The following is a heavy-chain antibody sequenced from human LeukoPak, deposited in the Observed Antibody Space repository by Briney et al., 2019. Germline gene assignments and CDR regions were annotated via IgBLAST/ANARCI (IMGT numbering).Heavy chain of an antibody. CDR1: GFTFSSYS. V-gene: IGHV3-48*01. J-gene: IGHJ4*02. CDR2: ISSSSSTI. Sequence: PGGSLRLSCAASGFTFSSYSMNWVRQAPGKGLEWVSYISSSSSTIYYADSVKGRFTISRDNAKNSLYLQMNSLRAEDTAVYYCASQANGGIAARPGRLPNWGQGTLVTVSS. D-gene: IGHD6-6*01. CDR3: ASQANGGIAARPGRLPN.